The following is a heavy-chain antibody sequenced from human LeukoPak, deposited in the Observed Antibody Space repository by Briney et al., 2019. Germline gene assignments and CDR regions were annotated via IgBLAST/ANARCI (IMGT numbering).Heavy chain of an antibody. CDR3: ARAIYGSGTNFEY. V-gene: IGHV4-59*01. J-gene: IGHJ4*02. CDR2: IYYSGST. Sequence: SETLSLTCTVSGGSISNYYWSWIRQPPGKGLEWIGYIYYSGSTNYNPSLKSRVTISIDTSKNQFSLNLSSVTAADTAVYYCARAIYGSGTNFEYWGQGTLVTVSS. CDR1: GGSISNYY. D-gene: IGHD3-10*01.